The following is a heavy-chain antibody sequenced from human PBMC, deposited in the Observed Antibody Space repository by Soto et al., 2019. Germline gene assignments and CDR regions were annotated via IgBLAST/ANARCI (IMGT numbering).Heavy chain of an antibody. J-gene: IGHJ4*02. V-gene: IGHV5-10-1*01. CDR3: ARPIYDSDTRTNFQYYLGS. Sequence: GQSLKISCKGSGYRFTTYWINWVRQMPGKGLEWMGRIDPSDSYTNYSPSFQGHVTISADKSINTAYLQWSSLKASDTAMYYCARPIYDSDTRTNFQYYLGSWGEGTRVTVSS. CDR2: IDPSDSYT. D-gene: IGHD2-8*01. CDR1: GYRFTTYW.